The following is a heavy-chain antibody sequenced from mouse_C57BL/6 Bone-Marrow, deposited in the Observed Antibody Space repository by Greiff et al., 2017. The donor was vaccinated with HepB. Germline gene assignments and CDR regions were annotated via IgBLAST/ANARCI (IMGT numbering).Heavy chain of an antibody. CDR3: ARSLLNPPRGFAY. J-gene: IGHJ3*01. V-gene: IGHV5-17*01. CDR2: ISSGSSTI. CDR1: GFTFSDYG. D-gene: IGHD1-3*01. Sequence: EVMLVESGGGLVKPGGSLKLSCAASGFTFSDYGMHWVRQAPEKGLEWVAYISSGSSTIYYADTVKGRFTISRDNAKNTLCLQMTSLRSEDTAMYYCARSLLNPPRGFAYWGQGTLVTVSA.